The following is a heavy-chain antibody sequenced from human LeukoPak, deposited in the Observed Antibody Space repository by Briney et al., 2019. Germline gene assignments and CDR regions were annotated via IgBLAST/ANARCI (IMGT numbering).Heavy chain of an antibody. V-gene: IGHV4-4*02. Sequence: PSETLSLTCAVSGGSISSGSWWNWVRQPPGKGLEWIVEIYHSGGTNCNPSLRSRGTISLDKSKNQFSLKLTSVTAADTAVYYCAGIPGFGELANAFDIWGQGTMGTVSS. CDR1: GGSISSGSW. J-gene: IGHJ3*02. CDR2: IYHSGGT. CDR3: AGIPGFGELANAFDI. D-gene: IGHD3-10*01.